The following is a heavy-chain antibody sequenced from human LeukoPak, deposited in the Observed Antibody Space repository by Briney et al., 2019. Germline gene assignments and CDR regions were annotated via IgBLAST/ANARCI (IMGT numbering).Heavy chain of an antibody. CDR2: MNPNSGNT. V-gene: IGHV1-8*03. J-gene: IGHJ4*02. D-gene: IGHD3-16*01. Sequence: GASVKVSCKASGYTFTSYDINWVRQATGQGLERMGWMNPNSGNTGYAQKFQGRVTITRNTSISTAYMELSRLRSDDTAVYYCARVRYRLAETYIDYWGQGTLVTVSS. CDR3: ARVRYRLAETYIDY. CDR1: GYTFTSYD.